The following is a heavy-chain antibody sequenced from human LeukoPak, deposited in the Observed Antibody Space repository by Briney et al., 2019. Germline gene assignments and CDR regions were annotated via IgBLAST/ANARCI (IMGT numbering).Heavy chain of an antibody. CDR3: ARDSPTMIGEDAFDI. V-gene: IGHV3-21*01. CDR1: GFTFSSYS. Sequence: GGSLRLSCAASGFTFSSYSMNWVRQAPGKGLEWVSSISSSSSYIYYADSVKGRFTISRDNAKNSLYLQMNSLRAEDTAVYYCARDSPTMIGEDAFDIWGQGTMVTVSS. CDR2: ISSSSSYI. J-gene: IGHJ3*02. D-gene: IGHD3-22*01.